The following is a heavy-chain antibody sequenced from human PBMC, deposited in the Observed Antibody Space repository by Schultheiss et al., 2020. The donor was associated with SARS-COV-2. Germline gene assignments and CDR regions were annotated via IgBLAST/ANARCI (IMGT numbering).Heavy chain of an antibody. J-gene: IGHJ4*02. V-gene: IGHV4-30-4*08. CDR2: IYYSGST. CDR1: GGSISSYY. CDR3: ARDSGGFQYFEY. D-gene: IGHD2-21*01. Sequence: SETLSLTCTVSGGSISSYYWSWIRQHPGKGLEWIGYIYYSGSTYYNPSLKSRLTMSVDTSKNQFSLKLDSVTAADTAVYYCARDSGGFQYFEYWSQGTLVTVSS.